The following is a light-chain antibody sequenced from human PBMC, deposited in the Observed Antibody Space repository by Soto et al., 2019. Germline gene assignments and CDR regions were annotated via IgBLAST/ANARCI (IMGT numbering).Light chain of an antibody. J-gene: IGKJ2*01. CDR3: QQYHRYPVT. CDR1: ESIVSW. V-gene: IGKV1-5*03. Sequence: DIQTTQSPPTLSASIGDRVAITCRASESIVSWLAWYQHKPGKAPRLLIYKASYLKSGVPSRFSGSKSGTEFTLTISSLQPDDFGTYYCQQYHRYPVTFGQGTKLEIK. CDR2: KAS.